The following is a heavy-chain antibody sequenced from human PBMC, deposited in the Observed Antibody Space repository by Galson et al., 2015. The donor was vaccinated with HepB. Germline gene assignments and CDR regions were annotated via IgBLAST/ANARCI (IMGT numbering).Heavy chain of an antibody. CDR3: ARDWDDFWRGGGAFDI. J-gene: IGHJ3*02. Sequence: SAKVSCKASGYTFTSYAMHWVRQAPGQRLEWMGWTNAGNGNTKYSQKFQGRVTITRDTSASTVYMELSSLRSEDTAVYYCARDWDDFWRGGGAFDIWGQGTMVTVSS. CDR1: GYTFTSYA. V-gene: IGHV1-3*01. D-gene: IGHD3-3*01. CDR2: TNAGNGNT.